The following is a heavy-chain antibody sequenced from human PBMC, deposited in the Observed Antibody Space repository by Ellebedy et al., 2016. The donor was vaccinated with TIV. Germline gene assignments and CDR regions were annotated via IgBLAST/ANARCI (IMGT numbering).Heavy chain of an antibody. D-gene: IGHD3-3*01. J-gene: IGHJ4*02. Sequence: AASVQVSCKASGYTFTTYYVHWVRQAPGQGPEWMGIIHPSAGSTSYAQKFQGRVTMTRDKSTSTVYMELSSLRSEDTAVYFCAREDVIRSFDFWGQGTLITVSS. CDR2: IHPSAGST. CDR1: GYTFTTYY. CDR3: AREDVIRSFDF. V-gene: IGHV1-46*01.